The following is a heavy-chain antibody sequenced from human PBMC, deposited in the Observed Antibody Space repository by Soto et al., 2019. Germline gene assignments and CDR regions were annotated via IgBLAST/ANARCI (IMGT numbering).Heavy chain of an antibody. V-gene: IGHV4-34*01. CDR3: ARERNIVVVPAASLGYYYYGMDV. D-gene: IGHD2-2*01. Sequence: QVQLQQWGAGLLKPSETLSLTCAVYGGSFSGYYWSWIRQPPGKGLEWIGEINHSGSTNYNPSLKXRXXISVDTSKNXFXLXLXXVTAADTAVYYCARERNIVVVPAASLGYYYYGMDVWGQGTTVTVSS. J-gene: IGHJ6*02. CDR1: GGSFSGYY. CDR2: INHSGST.